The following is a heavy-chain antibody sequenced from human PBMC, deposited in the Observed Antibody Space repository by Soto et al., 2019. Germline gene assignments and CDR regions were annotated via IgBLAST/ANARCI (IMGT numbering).Heavy chain of an antibody. J-gene: IGHJ6*02. CDR2: ISYDGSNE. V-gene: IGHV3-30*18. Sequence: QVQLVESGGGVVQPGRSLRLSCVASGFTFSSYNIHWVRQAPGKGLEWVAVISYDGSNEYYGDSVKGRFTVSRDNAKNTLHLQMNSLRAEDTAVYYCAKDDYGMDVWGQGTTVTVSS. CDR1: GFTFSSYN. CDR3: AKDDYGMDV.